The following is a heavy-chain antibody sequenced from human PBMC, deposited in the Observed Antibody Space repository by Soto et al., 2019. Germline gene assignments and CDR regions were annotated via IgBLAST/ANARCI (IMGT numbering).Heavy chain of an antibody. CDR2: ISSSSSYI. V-gene: IGHV3-21*01. CDR3: ARARYYDFWSGTHFDY. D-gene: IGHD3-3*01. Sequence: GGSLSLSCAASGFTFSSYSMNWVRQAPGKGLEWVSSISSSSSYIYYADSVKGRFTISRDNAKNSLYLQMNSLRAEDTAVYYCARARYYDFWSGTHFDYWGQGTLVTVSS. J-gene: IGHJ4*02. CDR1: GFTFSSYS.